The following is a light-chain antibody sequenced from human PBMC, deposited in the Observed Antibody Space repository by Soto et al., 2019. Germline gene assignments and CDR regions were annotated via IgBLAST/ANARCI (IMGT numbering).Light chain of an antibody. J-gene: IGLJ1*01. V-gene: IGLV1-47*01. Sequence: QSVLTQPPSASETPGQRVTISCSGSSSNIGSNFVYWFQQLPGAAPKLLIYRNNQRPSGVPDRFSGSKSGTSASLAISGLRSENEADYYCAAWDDSLSAYVFGTGTKVTAL. CDR3: AAWDDSLSAYV. CDR2: RNN. CDR1: SSNIGSNF.